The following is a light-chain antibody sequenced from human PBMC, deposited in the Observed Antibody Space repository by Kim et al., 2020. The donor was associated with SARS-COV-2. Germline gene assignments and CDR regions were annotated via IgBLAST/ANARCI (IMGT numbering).Light chain of an antibody. CDR1: QDISSW. CDR3: QQYYNYPYT. V-gene: IGKV1-5*03. CDR2: KAS. J-gene: IGKJ2*01. Sequence: GDRVTITCRASQDISSWLAWYQQKPGKAPKLLIFKASLLETGVPSRFRGSGSRTDFTLTIDSLQPDDSANYFCQQYYNYPYTFGQGTNLE.